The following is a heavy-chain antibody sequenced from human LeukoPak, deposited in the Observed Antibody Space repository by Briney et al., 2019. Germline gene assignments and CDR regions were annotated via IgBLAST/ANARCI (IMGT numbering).Heavy chain of an antibody. D-gene: IGHD1-26*01. CDR2: ISGSGGST. J-gene: IGHJ3*02. V-gene: IGHV3-23*01. CDR3: AKTPSGSSDAFDI. CDR1: GFTFRSHD. Sequence: GGSLRLSCAASGFTFRSHDMSWVRQAPGKGLEWVSAISGSGGSTYYADSVKGRFTISRDNSKNTLYLQMNSLRAEDTAVYYCAKTPSGSSDAFDIWGQGTMVTVSS.